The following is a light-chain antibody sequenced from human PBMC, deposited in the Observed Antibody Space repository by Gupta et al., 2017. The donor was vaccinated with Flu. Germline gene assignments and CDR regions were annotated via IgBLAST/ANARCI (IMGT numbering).Light chain of an antibody. CDR1: SLRRYY. V-gene: IGLV3-19*01. Sequence: SSELTQDPAVSVAFGQTVRITCQGDSLRRYYVSWYQQKPGQAPLLVIYGQSNRPSGIPDRFSGSRSGDTASLTITGAQAEDEADYYCNSRDSRGNPFVFGTGTKVTVL. CDR3: NSRDSRGNPFV. J-gene: IGLJ1*01. CDR2: GQS.